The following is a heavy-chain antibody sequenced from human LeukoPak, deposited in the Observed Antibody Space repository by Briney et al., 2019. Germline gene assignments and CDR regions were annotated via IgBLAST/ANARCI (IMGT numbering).Heavy chain of an antibody. D-gene: IGHD6-19*01. CDR1: GYTLTELS. CDR2: FDPEDGET. CDR3: ATDGSGWYGHMDV. V-gene: IGHV1-24*01. Sequence: ASVKVSCKVSGYTLTELSMHWVRQAPGKGLEWMGGFDPEDGETIHAQKFQGRVTMTEDTSTDTAYMELSSLRSEDTAVYYCATDGSGWYGHMDVWGQGTTVTVSS. J-gene: IGHJ6*02.